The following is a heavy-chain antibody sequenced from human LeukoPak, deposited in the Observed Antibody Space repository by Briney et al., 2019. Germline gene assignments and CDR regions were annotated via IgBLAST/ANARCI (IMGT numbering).Heavy chain of an antibody. CDR2: INGDGRTT. J-gene: IGHJ6*02. Sequence: GGSLRLSCSASGFIFSTYTMYWVRQAPGKGLEYVSVINGDGRTTYYIDSAKGRFTISRDNSKNTLYLQMSSLSTEDTAVYYCARAPHYSNYGPYYYGMDVWGQGTTVTVSS. V-gene: IGHV3-64D*06. CDR1: GFIFSTYT. D-gene: IGHD4-11*01. CDR3: ARAPHYSNYGPYYYGMDV.